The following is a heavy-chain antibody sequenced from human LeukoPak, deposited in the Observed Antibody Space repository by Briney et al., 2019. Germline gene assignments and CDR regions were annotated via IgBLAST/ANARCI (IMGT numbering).Heavy chain of an antibody. D-gene: IGHD1-14*01. CDR1: GGSISGYY. V-gene: IGHV4-59*01. CDR2: IYYSGST. Sequence: SETLSLTCTVSGGSISGYYRSWIRQPPGKGLEWIGYIYYSGSTNYNPSLRSRVTISVDTSKNQFSLKLSSVTAADTAVYYCAKDRGFGGITLDYWGQGTLVTVSS. J-gene: IGHJ4*02. CDR3: AKDRGFGGITLDY.